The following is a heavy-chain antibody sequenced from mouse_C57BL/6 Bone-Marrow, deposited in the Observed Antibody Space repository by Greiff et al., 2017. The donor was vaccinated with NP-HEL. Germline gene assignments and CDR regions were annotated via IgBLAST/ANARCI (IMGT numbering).Heavy chain of an antibody. Sequence: EVHLVESGGGLVQPGGSLSLSCAASGFTFTDYYMSWVRQPPGKALEWLGFIRNKANGYTTEYSASVKGRFTISRDNSQSILYLQMNALRAEDSATYYCARYYNDYEIGYWGQGTTLTVSS. D-gene: IGHD2-4*01. CDR1: GFTFTDYY. CDR3: ARYYNDYEIGY. CDR2: IRNKANGYTT. V-gene: IGHV7-3*01. J-gene: IGHJ2*01.